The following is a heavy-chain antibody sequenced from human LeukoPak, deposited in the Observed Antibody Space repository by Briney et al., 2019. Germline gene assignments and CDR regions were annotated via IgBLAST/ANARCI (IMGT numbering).Heavy chain of an antibody. CDR3: ARGFHSSSWYYFDY. V-gene: IGHV1-2*06. CDR1: GYTFTGYH. J-gene: IGHJ4*02. D-gene: IGHD6-13*01. CDR2: INPNSGGT. Sequence: ASVKVSCKASGYTFTGYHMHWVRQAPGQGLEWMGRINPNSGGTNYAQKFQGRVTMTRDTSISTAYRELSRLRSDDTAVYYCARGFHSSSWYYFDYWGQGTLVTVSS.